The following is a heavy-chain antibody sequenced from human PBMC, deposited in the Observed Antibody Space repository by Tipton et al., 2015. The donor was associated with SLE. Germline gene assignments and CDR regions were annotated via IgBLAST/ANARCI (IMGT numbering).Heavy chain of an antibody. D-gene: IGHD2-8*02. CDR2: IYNSGGT. Sequence: TLSLTCTVSGGSISTGGYYWSWIRQHPGKGLEWIGYIYNSGGTDYNPSLKSRVIISLDTSRNHFSLKLTSVTAADTAVYFCARDRDIVLEPVPIPPAFDIWGQGTTVTVSS. CDR1: GGSISTGGYY. V-gene: IGHV4-31*03. CDR3: ARDRDIVLEPVPIPPAFDI. J-gene: IGHJ3*02.